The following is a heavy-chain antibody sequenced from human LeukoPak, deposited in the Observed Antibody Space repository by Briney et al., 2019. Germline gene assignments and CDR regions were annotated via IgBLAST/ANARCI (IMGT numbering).Heavy chain of an antibody. CDR3: ARAAKTYYYDSSGYNDY. V-gene: IGHV4-34*01. J-gene: IGHJ4*02. Sequence: SETLSLTCAVSRGSFSGCYWSWIRQPPGKGLEWIGEINHSGSTNYNPSLKSRVTISVDTSKNQFSLKLSSVTAADTAVYYCARAAKTYYYDSSGYNDYWGQGTLVTVSS. D-gene: IGHD3-22*01. CDR2: INHSGST. CDR1: RGSFSGCY.